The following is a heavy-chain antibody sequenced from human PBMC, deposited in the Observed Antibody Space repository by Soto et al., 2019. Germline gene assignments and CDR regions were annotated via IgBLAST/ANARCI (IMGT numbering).Heavy chain of an antibody. CDR1: GYTFTSYG. V-gene: IGHV1-18*01. Sequence: ASVKVSCKASGYTFTSYGISWVRQAPGQGLEWMGWISAYNGNTNYAQKLQGRVTMTTDTSTSTAYMELRSLRSDDTAVYYCARDKKSYDFWSGYSGDAFDIWGQGTMVTV. CDR2: ISAYNGNT. CDR3: ARDKKSYDFWSGYSGDAFDI. D-gene: IGHD3-3*01. J-gene: IGHJ3*02.